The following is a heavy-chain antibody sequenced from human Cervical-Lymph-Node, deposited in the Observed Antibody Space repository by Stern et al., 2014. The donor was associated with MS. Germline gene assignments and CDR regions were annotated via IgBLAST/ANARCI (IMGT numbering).Heavy chain of an antibody. CDR2: IGSDGSSQ. CDR3: ARQVLGPYYFDS. V-gene: IGHV3-33*01. J-gene: IGHJ4*02. CDR1: GFTFSTYG. Sequence: QMQLGESGGGVVQPGRSLRLSCAASGFTFSTYGLHWVRQAPGKGIDWVAVIGSDGSSQNYADAVKGRFTISRDNSKNTLSLQINSLSAEDTAVYYCARQVLGPYYFDSWGQGTLVTVSS.